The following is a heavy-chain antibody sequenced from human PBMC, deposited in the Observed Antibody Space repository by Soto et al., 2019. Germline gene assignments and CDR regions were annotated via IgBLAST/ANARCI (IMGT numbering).Heavy chain of an antibody. CDR2: IYYSGST. D-gene: IGHD1-26*01. Sequence: NPSETLSLTCTVSGGSVSSGTYYWSWIRQPPGKGLEWIGYIYYSGSTNYNPSLKSRVTISVDTSKNQFSLKLSSVTAADTAVYYCAREEEAAPRAYYFDYWGQGTLVTVSS. J-gene: IGHJ4*02. CDR1: GGSVSSGTYY. CDR3: AREEEAAPRAYYFDY. V-gene: IGHV4-61*01.